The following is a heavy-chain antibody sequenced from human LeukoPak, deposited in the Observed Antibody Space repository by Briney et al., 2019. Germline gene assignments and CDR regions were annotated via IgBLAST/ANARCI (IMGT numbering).Heavy chain of an antibody. Sequence: GASVKVSCKASGYTFTSYGISWVRQAPGQGLEWMGWISAYNGNTNYAQKLQGRVTMTTDTSTSTAYVELRSLRSDDTAVYYCARVGSGYDSYLDYWGQGTLVTVSS. V-gene: IGHV1-18*01. J-gene: IGHJ4*02. CDR2: ISAYNGNT. CDR3: ARVGSGYDSYLDY. D-gene: IGHD5-12*01. CDR1: GYTFTSYG.